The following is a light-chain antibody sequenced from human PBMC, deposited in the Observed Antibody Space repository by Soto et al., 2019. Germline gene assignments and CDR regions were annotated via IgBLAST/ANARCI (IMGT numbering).Light chain of an antibody. V-gene: IGLV2-8*01. CDR1: SSDVGRYNY. CDR2: DVI. CDR3: SSYEDNDNLL. Sequence: QSVLTQPPSASGAPGQSVTISCTGTSSDVGRYNYVSWYQQHPGKAPKLMLYDVIKRPSGVPGRFSGSKSGNTASLTVSGLHAEDAAYYYCSSYEDNDNLLFGGGTKLTVL. J-gene: IGLJ2*01.